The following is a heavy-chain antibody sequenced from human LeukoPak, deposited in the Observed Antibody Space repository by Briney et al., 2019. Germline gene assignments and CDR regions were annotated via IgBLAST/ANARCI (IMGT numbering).Heavy chain of an antibody. CDR1: GFTFSSYS. D-gene: IGHD1-26*01. Sequence: GGSLRLSCAASGFTFSSYSMNWVRQAPGKGLEWVSSISSSSSYIYYADSVKGRFTISRDNAKNSLYLQMNSLRAEDTAVYYCARVSYLRYYFDYWGQGTLVTVSS. CDR2: ISSSSSYI. J-gene: IGHJ4*02. CDR3: ARVSYLRYYFDY. V-gene: IGHV3-21*01.